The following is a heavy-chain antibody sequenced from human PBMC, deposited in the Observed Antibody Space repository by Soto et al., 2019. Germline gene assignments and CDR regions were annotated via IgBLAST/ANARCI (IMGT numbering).Heavy chain of an antibody. CDR1: GYRFTSKY. J-gene: IGHJ5*02. CDR2: IDPSVGST. V-gene: IGHV1-46*03. D-gene: IGHD2-2*01. Sequence: QVQLVQSGAEVKKPGASVTVSCTASGYRFTSKYIHWVLQAPGQGLEWMGIIDPSVGSTSYAQKFQGRVTMTRDTSTSTVYMELSSLRSEDTAVYYCASHCSTSCSDWVDPWGQGTLVTVSS. CDR3: ASHCSTSCSDWVDP.